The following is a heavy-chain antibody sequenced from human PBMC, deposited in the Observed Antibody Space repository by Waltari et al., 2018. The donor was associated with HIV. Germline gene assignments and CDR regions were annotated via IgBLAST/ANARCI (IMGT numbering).Heavy chain of an antibody. D-gene: IGHD6-19*01. CDR1: GFTFRTYD. Sequence: EVQLVESGEGLVPPGGSRDLSCAASGFTFRTYDMHWARQPTGKGLEWGSAIGTAGDTYYPGSVKGRFTISRENAKNSLYLQMNSLRAGDTAVYYCAREGSSGSSFDYWGQGTLVTVSS. V-gene: IGHV3-13*01. CDR2: IGTAGDT. J-gene: IGHJ4*02. CDR3: AREGSSGSSFDY.